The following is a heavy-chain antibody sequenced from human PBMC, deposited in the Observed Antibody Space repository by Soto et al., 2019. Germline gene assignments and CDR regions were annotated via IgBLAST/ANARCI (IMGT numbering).Heavy chain of an antibody. Sequence: AVPVKVSCKGSGYTFTNSEINWVRKDPGQGLEWMSWISTNNGNADYAEKFLGRVTMTTDTSTTTAYMELRSLSSDDTAVYYCARSFYDYVDYWGQGTLVTVSS. V-gene: IGHV1-18*04. CDR3: ARSFYDYVDY. CDR2: ISTNNGNA. D-gene: IGHD2-2*01. CDR1: GYTFTNSE. J-gene: IGHJ4*02.